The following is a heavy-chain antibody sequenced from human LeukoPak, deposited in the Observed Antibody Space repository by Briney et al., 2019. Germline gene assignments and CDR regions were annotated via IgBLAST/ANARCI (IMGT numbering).Heavy chain of an antibody. CDR3: ARANIAVAGVYYFDY. CDR1: GGSISSSSYY. V-gene: IGHV4-39*07. J-gene: IGHJ4*02. CDR2: IYHSGST. Sequence: SETLSLTCTVSGGSISSSSYYWGWIRQPPGKGLEWSGEIYHSGSTNYNPSLKSRVTISVDKSKNQFSLKLSSVTAADTAVYYCARANIAVAGVYYFDYWGQGTLVTVSS. D-gene: IGHD6-19*01.